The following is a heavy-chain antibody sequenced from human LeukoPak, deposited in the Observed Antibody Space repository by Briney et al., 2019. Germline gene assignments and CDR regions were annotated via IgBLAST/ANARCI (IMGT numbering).Heavy chain of an antibody. Sequence: PSETLSLTCAVYGWSFNDYYWNWIRQPPGKGLEWIGEINAHGDTNYNPSLKSRVTISVDTSKNQFSLRLTSMIAADTAVYYCARGQVPAARGHNWFDPWGQGTLVTVSS. V-gene: IGHV4-34*01. J-gene: IGHJ5*02. D-gene: IGHD2-2*01. CDR3: ARGQVPAARGHNWFDP. CDR2: INAHGDT. CDR1: GWSFNDYY.